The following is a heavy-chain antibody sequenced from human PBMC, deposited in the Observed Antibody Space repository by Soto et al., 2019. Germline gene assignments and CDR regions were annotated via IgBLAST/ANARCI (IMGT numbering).Heavy chain of an antibody. CDR2: TYHSGNP. J-gene: IGHJ4*02. CDR1: GDTISTGGYT. V-gene: IGHV4-30-2*01. D-gene: IGHD2-15*01. Sequence: SETLSLTCDVSGDTISTGGYTWAWIRQPPGEALEWIGHTYHSGNPYYNPSLKSRVIISVDRSKNQFSLKLSSVTAADTAVYYCARDRRDIVFSPYFDYWGQGTLVTVSS. CDR3: ARDRRDIVFSPYFDY.